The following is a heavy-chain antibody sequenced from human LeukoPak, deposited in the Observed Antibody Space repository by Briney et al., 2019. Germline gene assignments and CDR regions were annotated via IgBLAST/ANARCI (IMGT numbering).Heavy chain of an antibody. J-gene: IGHJ4*02. CDR2: INHGGST. CDR1: GGSFSGYY. Sequence: SETLSLTCAVYGGSFSGYYWSWIRQPPGKGLEWIGEINHGGSTNYNPSLKSRVTISIDTSKNQFSLKLSSVTAADTAVYYCARGRWGYSYGPTPYYFDYWGQGTLVTVSS. V-gene: IGHV4-34*01. CDR3: ARGRWGYSYGPTPYYFDY. D-gene: IGHD5-18*01.